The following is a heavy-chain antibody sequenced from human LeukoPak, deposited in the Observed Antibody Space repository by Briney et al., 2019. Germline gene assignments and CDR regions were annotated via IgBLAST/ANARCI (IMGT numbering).Heavy chain of an antibody. CDR2: ISGSGGST. Sequence: GGSLRLSCAASGFTFSSYAMSWVRQAPGKGLEWVSAISGSGGSTYYADSVKGRFTISRDNYKNTLYLQMNSLRAEDTAIYYCAKDPSTLKLTDDYWGQGTLVTVSS. CDR1: GFTFSSYA. CDR3: AKDPSTLKLTDDY. D-gene: IGHD5-24*01. J-gene: IGHJ4*02. V-gene: IGHV3-23*01.